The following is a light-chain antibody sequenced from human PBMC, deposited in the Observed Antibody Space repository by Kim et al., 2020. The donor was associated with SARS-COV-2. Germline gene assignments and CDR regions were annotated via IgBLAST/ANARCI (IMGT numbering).Light chain of an antibody. J-gene: IGLJ1*01. Sequence: APGKTARFTCGGNNIGSKSVLWYQQKPGQAPVLVIYYNSDRPSGIPERFSGSNSGNTATLSISRVEAGDEADYYCQVWDSSSDHYVFGIGTKVTVL. CDR1: NIGSKS. CDR3: QVWDSSSDHYV. CDR2: YNS. V-gene: IGLV3-21*04.